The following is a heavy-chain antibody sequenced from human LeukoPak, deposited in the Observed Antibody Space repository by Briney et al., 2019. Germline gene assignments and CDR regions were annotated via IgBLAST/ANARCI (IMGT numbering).Heavy chain of an antibody. CDR1: GGSFSGYY. D-gene: IGHD2-2*02. CDR3: ARGMRFSSTSCYKLWFDP. Sequence: PSETLSLTCAVYGGSFSGYYWSWIRHPPGKGLEWMGEINHSGSTNYSPSLKSRVTISVDTAKTQFTLKLRSVTAADTAAYYCARGMRFSSTSCYKLWFDPWGQGTLVTVSS. J-gene: IGHJ5*02. CDR2: INHSGST. V-gene: IGHV4-34*01.